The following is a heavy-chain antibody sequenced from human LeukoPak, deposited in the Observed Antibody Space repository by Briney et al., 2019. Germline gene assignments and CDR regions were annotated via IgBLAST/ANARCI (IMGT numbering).Heavy chain of an antibody. Sequence: GASVKVSCKASGYTFTGYYMHWVRQAPGQGLEWMGWINHNSGGTNYAQKFQGRVTMTRDTSISTAYMELSRLRSDDTAVYYCARVKDFWSGYPFHYWGQGTLVTVSS. CDR3: ARVKDFWSGYPFHY. J-gene: IGHJ4*02. CDR1: GYTFTGYY. D-gene: IGHD3-3*01. CDR2: INHNSGGT. V-gene: IGHV1-2*02.